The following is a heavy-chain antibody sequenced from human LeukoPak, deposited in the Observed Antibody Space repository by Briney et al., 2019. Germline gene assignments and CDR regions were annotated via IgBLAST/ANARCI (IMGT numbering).Heavy chain of an antibody. CDR2: ISGSGGST. V-gene: IGHV3-23*01. D-gene: IGHD4-11*01. CDR1: GFTFSSYA. J-gene: IGHJ3*02. Sequence: TGGSLRLSCAASGFTFSSYAMSWVRQAPGKGLECVSAISGSGGSTCYADSVKGRFTISRDNSKNTLYLQMNSLRAEDTAVYYCAKTPDDYTFDAFDIWGQGTMATVSS. CDR3: AKTPDDYTFDAFDI.